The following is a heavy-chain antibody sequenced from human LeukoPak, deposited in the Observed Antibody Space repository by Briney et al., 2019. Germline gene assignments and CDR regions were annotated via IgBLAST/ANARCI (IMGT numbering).Heavy chain of an antibody. CDR2: IYYSGST. J-gene: IGHJ5*02. CDR3: ARDGGEVPAAPYNWFDP. D-gene: IGHD2-2*01. CDR1: GGSISSSSYY. V-gene: IGHV4-39*07. Sequence: PSETLSLTCTVSGGSISSSSYYWGWIRQPPGKGLEWIGSIYYSGSTYYNPSLKSRVTISVDTSKDQFSLKLSSVTAADTAVYYCARDGGEVPAAPYNWFDPWGQGTLVTVSS.